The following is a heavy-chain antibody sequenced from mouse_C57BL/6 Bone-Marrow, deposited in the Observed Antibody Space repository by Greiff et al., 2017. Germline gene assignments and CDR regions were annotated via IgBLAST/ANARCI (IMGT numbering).Heavy chain of an antibody. CDR1: GYTFTSYG. V-gene: IGHV1-81*01. J-gene: IGHJ2*01. CDR2: IYPRSGNT. Sequence: VQLQQSGAELARPGASVKLSCKASGYTFTSYGISWVKQRTGQGLEWIGEIYPRSGNTYYNEKFKGKATLTADKSSSTAYMELRSLTSEVSAVYFCARRGGYYGYWGQGITLTVSS. CDR3: ARRGGYYGY. D-gene: IGHD1-1*01.